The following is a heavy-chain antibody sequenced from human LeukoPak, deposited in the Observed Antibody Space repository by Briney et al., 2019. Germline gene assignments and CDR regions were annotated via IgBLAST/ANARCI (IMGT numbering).Heavy chain of an antibody. V-gene: IGHV3-23*01. J-gene: IGHJ4*02. CDR1: GFTFTSYA. CDR3: ALSSSRKTDY. CDR2: ITGSGGDT. D-gene: IGHD2-2*01. Sequence: GGSLRLSCAASGFTFTSYALSWVRQAPGKGLDWVSAITGSGGDTYYADSVKGRFTISRDNSKNTLYLQMNSLGDEDTAVYYCALSSSRKTDYWGQGTLVTVSS.